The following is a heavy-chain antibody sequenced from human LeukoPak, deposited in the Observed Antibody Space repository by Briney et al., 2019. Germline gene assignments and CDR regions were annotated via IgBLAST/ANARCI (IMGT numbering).Heavy chain of an antibody. J-gene: IGHJ4*02. CDR2: FYTSGVT. Sequence: PSGTLSLTCTVSGDSISSASYYWTWIRQPAGKGLEWIGRFYTSGVTNYSPSLRSRATISVDTSKNQFSLKLSSVTAADTAVYYCARERTMVGGVDYWGQGILVTISS. CDR1: GDSISSASYY. V-gene: IGHV4-61*02. CDR3: ARERTMVGGVDY. D-gene: IGHD4/OR15-4a*01.